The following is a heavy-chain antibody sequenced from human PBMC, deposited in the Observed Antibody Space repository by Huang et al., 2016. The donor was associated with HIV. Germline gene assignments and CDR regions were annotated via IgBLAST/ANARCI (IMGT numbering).Heavy chain of an antibody. J-gene: IGHJ4*02. CDR1: GFPFTNND. V-gene: IGHV1-8*03. CDR2: RNPKSGNT. D-gene: IGHD3-22*01. CDR3: ARARGYYYDGRSYYSRYSFDS. Sequence: QVQLVQSGAEVRKPGASVRVSCKASGFPFTNNDVHGVRQASGQGLEWMGGRNPKSGNTGYEQKFQGRVTITRNTSINTAYMDLRSLRSDDTAVYYCARARGYYYDGRSYYSRYSFDSWGQGTLVTVSS.